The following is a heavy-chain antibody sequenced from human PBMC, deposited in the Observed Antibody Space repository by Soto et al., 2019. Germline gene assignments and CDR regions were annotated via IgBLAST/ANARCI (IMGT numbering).Heavy chain of an antibody. V-gene: IGHV4-4*02. CDR2: IYRSGST. J-gene: IGHJ4*02. CDR3: ATIHY. CDR1: GGSISSSDW. Sequence: QVQLQESGPGLVKPSGTLSLTCAVSGGSISSSDWWTWARQPPGKGLEWIGEIYRSGSTNYNSSHESRGTISMDKSKNQLSLKLSSVTAADTAVYYCATIHYWGQGTLVTVSS.